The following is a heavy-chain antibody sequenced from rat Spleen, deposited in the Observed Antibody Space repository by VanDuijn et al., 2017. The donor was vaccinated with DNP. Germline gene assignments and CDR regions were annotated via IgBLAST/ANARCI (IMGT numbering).Heavy chain of an antibody. CDR2: ISPSGSRT. CDR1: GFTFSNYH. Sequence: EVQLVQSGGGLVQPERSLKLSCTASGFTFSNYHMAWVRQAPRKGLEWVATISPSGSRTYYPDSVKGRFTISRDDAKSSLYLQMNSLKSEDTATYFCARHGRVTTVATYWYFDFWGPGTMVTVSS. J-gene: IGHJ1*01. D-gene: IGHD1-3*01. CDR3: ARHGRVTTVATYWYFDF. V-gene: IGHV5S23*01.